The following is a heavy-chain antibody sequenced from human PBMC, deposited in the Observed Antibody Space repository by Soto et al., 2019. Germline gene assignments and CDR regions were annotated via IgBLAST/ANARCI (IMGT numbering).Heavy chain of an antibody. V-gene: IGHV3-21*01. D-gene: IGHD6-19*01. CDR1: GFTFSSYS. Sequence: GSLRLSCAASGFTFSSYSMNWVRQAPGKGLEWVSSISSSSSYIYYADSVKGRFTISRDNAKNSLYLQMNSLRAEDTAVYYCARDSRQWLVVSPFDYWGQGTLVTVSS. CDR2: ISSSSSYI. CDR3: ARDSRQWLVVSPFDY. J-gene: IGHJ4*02.